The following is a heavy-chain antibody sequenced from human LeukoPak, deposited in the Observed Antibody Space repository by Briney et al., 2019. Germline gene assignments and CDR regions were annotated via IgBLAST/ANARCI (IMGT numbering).Heavy chain of an antibody. Sequence: GGSLSLSCAASGVTFSDYNMSWIRQAPGKGLEWVSYISSSGSTIYYADSVKGRFTISRDNAKNSLYLQMHSLSAEDTAVYYCARPPPTTYYYGSGSYYNFDYWGQGTLVTVSS. V-gene: IGHV3-11*01. D-gene: IGHD3-10*01. CDR2: ISSSGSTI. CDR1: GVTFSDYN. CDR3: ARPPPTTYYYGSGSYYNFDY. J-gene: IGHJ4*02.